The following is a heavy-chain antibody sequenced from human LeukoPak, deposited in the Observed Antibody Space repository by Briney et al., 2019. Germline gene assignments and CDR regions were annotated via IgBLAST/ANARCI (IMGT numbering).Heavy chain of an antibody. V-gene: IGHV3-21*01. J-gene: IGHJ5*02. CDR3: ARARIRGGFDP. D-gene: IGHD5-18*01. CDR1: GFTFSSYA. Sequence: PGGSLRLSCAASGFTFSSYAMSWGRQAPGKGLEWVSSISSSSHYIYYADSVKGRFTISRDNAKNSLYLQMNSLRAEDTAVYYCARARIRGGFDPWGQGTLVTVSS. CDR2: ISSSSHYI.